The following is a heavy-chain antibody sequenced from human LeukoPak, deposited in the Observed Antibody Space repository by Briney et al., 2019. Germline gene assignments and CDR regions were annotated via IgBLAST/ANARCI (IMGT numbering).Heavy chain of an antibody. CDR2: IRYDGSSK. D-gene: IGHD3-22*01. Sequence: PGGSLRLSCVAYGFTFSTYGMHWVRQAPGKGLEWVAFIRYDGSSKYYADSMKGRFTVSRDNSKNTLYLQMTSLRAEDTAVYYCAKAALGGSWLSSFDYWGQGTLVTVSS. J-gene: IGHJ4*02. V-gene: IGHV3-30*02. CDR3: AKAALGGSWLSSFDY. CDR1: GFTFSTYG.